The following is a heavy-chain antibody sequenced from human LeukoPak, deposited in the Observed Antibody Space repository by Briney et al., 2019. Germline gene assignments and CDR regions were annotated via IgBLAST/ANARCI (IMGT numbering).Heavy chain of an antibody. D-gene: IGHD3-3*01. J-gene: IGHJ3*02. CDR3: ARGLTIFGVVNDAFDI. Sequence: GGSLRLSCAASGFTFSSYWMHWVRQAPGKGLVWVSLINSDGSSSIYADSVKGRFTIFRDNVKNTLYLQMNSLRAEDTAVYYCARGLTIFGVVNDAFDIWGQGTMVTVSS. V-gene: IGHV3-74*01. CDR1: GFTFSSYW. CDR2: INSDGSSS.